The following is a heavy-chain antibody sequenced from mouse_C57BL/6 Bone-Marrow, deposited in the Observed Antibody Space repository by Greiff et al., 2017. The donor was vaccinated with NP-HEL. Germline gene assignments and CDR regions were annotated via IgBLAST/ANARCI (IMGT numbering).Heavy chain of an antibody. CDR3: AREAPHSNYSAWFAY. V-gene: IGHV1-56*01. CDR2: IFPGSGST. J-gene: IGHJ3*01. CDR1: GYTFTSHW. Sequence: QVQLQQSGPELVRPGASVKISCKAPGYTFTSHWMQWVRQRPGQGLEWIGEIFPGSGSTYYNEKFKGKATLTVDTSSSTAYMQLSSLTSEDSAVYFCAREAPHSNYSAWFAYWGQVTLVTVSA. D-gene: IGHD2-5*01.